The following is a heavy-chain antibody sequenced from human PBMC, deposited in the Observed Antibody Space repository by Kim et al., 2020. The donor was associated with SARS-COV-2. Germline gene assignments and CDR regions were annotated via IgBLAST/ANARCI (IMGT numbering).Heavy chain of an antibody. D-gene: IGHD6-19*01. CDR1: GFTFSSYG. J-gene: IGHJ6*02. CDR2: ISYDGSNK. V-gene: IGHV3-30*18. Sequence: GGSLRLSCAASGFTFSSYGMHWVRQAPGKGLEWVAVISYDGSNKYYADSVKGRFTISRDNSKNTLYLQMNSLRAEDTAVYYCAKESGSSGWLRYYYYGMDVWGQGTTVTVSS. CDR3: AKESGSSGWLRYYYYGMDV.